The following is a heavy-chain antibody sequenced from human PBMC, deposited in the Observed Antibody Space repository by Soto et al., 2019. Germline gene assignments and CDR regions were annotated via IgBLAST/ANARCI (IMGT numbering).Heavy chain of an antibody. D-gene: IGHD3-10*01. V-gene: IGHV1-69*12. CDR1: GDTVSSYG. CDR3: ARGGYNPRGYYYGMDV. J-gene: IGHJ6*02. Sequence: QVHLVQSGAEVKKPGSSVRVSCKASGDTVSSYGIIWVRQAPGQGLECMGGILPMLGTANYAQKFKGRVTINADESTPTTYMELSSLRPEDTAIYYCARGGYNPRGYYYGMDVWGQGTPVTVSS. CDR2: ILPMLGTA.